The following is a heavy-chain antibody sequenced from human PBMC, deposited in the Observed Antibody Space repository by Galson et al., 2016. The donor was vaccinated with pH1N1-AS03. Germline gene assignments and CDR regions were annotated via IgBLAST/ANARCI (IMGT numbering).Heavy chain of an antibody. CDR3: ARRSYSSSWMGAFEI. V-gene: IGHV5-51*03. J-gene: IGHJ3*02. Sequence: QSGAEVKKPGESLKISCKGSRDSFTNHWIAWVRQMTGKGLEWMAITYPLDSDIRYSPSFQGQVTISADMSISTAYLEWSSLKASDTAIYYCARRSYSSSWMGAFEIWGLGTMVTVSS. CDR1: RDSFTNHW. CDR2: TYPLDSDI. D-gene: IGHD6-13*01.